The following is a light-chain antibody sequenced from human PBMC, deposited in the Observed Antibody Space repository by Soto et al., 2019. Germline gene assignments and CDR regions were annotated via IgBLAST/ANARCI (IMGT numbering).Light chain of an antibody. CDR2: GVS. V-gene: IGKV3-20*01. CDR1: HSVSSGA. J-gene: IGKJ2*01. Sequence: DIVLTQSPGTLSLSPGERATLSCRASHSVSSGALAWYQQKYGRAPRLLIYGVSNRATGIPDRFSGSGSGTDFTLNISRLESEDFAVYFCQQYGRSPTFGQGTKLEIK. CDR3: QQYGRSPT.